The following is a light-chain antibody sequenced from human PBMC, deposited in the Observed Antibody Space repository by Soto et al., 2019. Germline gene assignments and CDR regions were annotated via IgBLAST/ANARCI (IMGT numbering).Light chain of an antibody. CDR1: NSNIATYS. J-gene: IGLJ2*01. Sequence: QSVLTQPPSASGTPGQTVTISCSGSNSNIATYSVYWYQQVPGTAPKLLIYENHQRPSGVPDRFSGSKSDTSASLAIAGLPSGDQAYYYCAAWDDSLTILFGGGTKVTVL. CDR2: ENH. V-gene: IGLV1-47*01. CDR3: AAWDDSLTIL.